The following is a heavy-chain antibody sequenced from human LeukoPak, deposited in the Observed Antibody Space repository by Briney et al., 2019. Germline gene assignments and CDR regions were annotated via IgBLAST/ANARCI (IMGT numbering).Heavy chain of an antibody. Sequence: ASVEVSCKASGYTFTSYGISWVRQAAGQGLEWMVWFSAYNGNTNYAQKLQGRVTITTYTSTSPAYMELRSLRSDDTAVYYCARSPVTIFGVVINFDYWGQGTLVTVSS. V-gene: IGHV1-18*01. CDR3: ARSPVTIFGVVINFDY. J-gene: IGHJ4*02. D-gene: IGHD3-3*01. CDR1: GYTFTSYG. CDR2: FSAYNGNT.